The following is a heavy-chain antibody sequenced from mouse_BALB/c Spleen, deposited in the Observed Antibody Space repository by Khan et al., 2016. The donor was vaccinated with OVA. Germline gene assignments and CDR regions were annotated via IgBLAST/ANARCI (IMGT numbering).Heavy chain of an antibody. CDR1: GFTFSSYA. Sequence: EVELVESGGGSVKPGGSLKLSCSASGFTFSSYAMSWVRQTPEKRLELVATISSGGHYTFYPASVKGRFTISRDNARNTLYLQMSSLRSEDTAMYDCARSLVDYYAMDYWGQGASVTVSS. V-gene: IGHV5-9-3*01. J-gene: IGHJ4*01. D-gene: IGHD2-2*01. CDR3: ARSLVDYYAMDY. CDR2: ISSGGHYT.